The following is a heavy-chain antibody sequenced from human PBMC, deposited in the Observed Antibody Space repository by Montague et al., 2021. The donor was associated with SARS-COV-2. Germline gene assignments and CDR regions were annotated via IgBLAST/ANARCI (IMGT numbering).Heavy chain of an antibody. Sequence: SETLSLTCTVSGGSISSGTYYWGWVRQSPGKGLEWIGTINYSGKTYYNPSLKSRVTISVDTSKNQFSLKVTSVTAADTAVYYCARRARWQLSWFFDLWGRSTLVTVSS. CDR2: INYSGKT. CDR3: ARRARWQLSWFFDL. V-gene: IGHV4-39*01. D-gene: IGHD2-15*01. J-gene: IGHJ2*01. CDR1: GGSISSGTYY.